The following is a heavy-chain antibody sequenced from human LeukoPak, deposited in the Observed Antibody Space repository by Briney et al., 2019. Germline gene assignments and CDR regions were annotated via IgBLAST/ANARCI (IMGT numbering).Heavy chain of an antibody. CDR3: ARESVRPYFDY. J-gene: IGHJ4*02. D-gene: IGHD2-8*01. CDR1: GGSISTYY. CDR2: IYHSGST. Sequence: SETLSLTCTVSGGSISTYYWTWIRQPPGKRLEWIGYIYHSGSTNYNPSLKSRVTISVDTSKNQFSLKLSSVTAADTGVYYCARESVRPYFDYWGQGTLVTVSS. V-gene: IGHV4-59*12.